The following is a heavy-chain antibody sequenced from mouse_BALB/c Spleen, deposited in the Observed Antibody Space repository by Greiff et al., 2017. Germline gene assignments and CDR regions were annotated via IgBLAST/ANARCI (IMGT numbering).Heavy chain of an antibody. CDR1: GYTFTSYY. Sequence: QVQLQQSGAELVKPGASVKLSCKASGYTFTSYYMYWVKQRPGQGLEWIGEINPSNGGTNFNEKFKGKATLTSDKSSSTAYMELSSLTSEDSAVYYCARNMDYWYFDVWGAGTTVTVSS. D-gene: IGHD1-1*02. J-gene: IGHJ1*01. CDR3: ARNMDYWYFDV. V-gene: IGHV1-53*01. CDR2: INPSNGGT.